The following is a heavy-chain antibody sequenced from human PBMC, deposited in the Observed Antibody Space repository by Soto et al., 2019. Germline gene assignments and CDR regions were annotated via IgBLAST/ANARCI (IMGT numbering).Heavy chain of an antibody. J-gene: IGHJ4*02. CDR3: ARRPETHGFDY. V-gene: IGHV4-59*12. CDR1: GGSISSYY. Sequence: PSETLSLTCTVSGGSISSYYWSWIRQPPGKGLEWIGYIYYSGSTNYNPSLKSRVTISVDTSKNQFSLKLSSVTAADTAVYYCARRPETHGFDYWGQGTLVTVSS. CDR2: IYYSGST.